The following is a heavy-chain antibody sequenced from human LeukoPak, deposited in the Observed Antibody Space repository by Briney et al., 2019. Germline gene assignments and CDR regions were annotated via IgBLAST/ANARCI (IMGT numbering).Heavy chain of an antibody. CDR2: ISYDGSNK. D-gene: IGHD1-26*01. CDR3: AREILVVGANYGMDV. V-gene: IGHV3-30-3*01. CDR1: GFTFSSYA. J-gene: IGHJ6*02. Sequence: GGSLRLSCAASGFTFSSYAMHWVRQAPGKGLEWVAVISYDGSNKYYADSVKGRFTISRDNSKNTLYLQMNSLRAEDTAVYFCAREILVVGANYGMDVWGQGTAVTVSS.